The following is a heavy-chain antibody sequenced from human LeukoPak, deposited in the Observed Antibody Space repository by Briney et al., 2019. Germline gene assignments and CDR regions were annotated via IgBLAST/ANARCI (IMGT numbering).Heavy chain of an antibody. J-gene: IGHJ4*02. D-gene: IGHD3-9*01. CDR2: INPSGGST. V-gene: IGHV1-46*01. CDR1: GYTFTSYY. Sequence: ASVKVSCKASGYTFTSYYMHWVRQAPGQGLEWMGIINPSGGSTSYAQKFQGRVTMTRDMSTSTVYMELSRLRSDDTAVYYCATNLSLRYFDWLLYYFDYWGQGTLVTVSS. CDR3: ATNLSLRYFDWLLYYFDY.